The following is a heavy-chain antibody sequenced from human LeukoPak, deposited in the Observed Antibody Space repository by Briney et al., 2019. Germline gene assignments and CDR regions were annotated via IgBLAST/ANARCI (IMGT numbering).Heavy chain of an antibody. D-gene: IGHD6-13*01. CDR1: GFTFSSYW. Sequence: GGSLRLSCAASGFTFSSYWMSWVRQAPGKGLEWVANIKEDASERYYVDSVKGRFTISRDNAKTSLYLQMNSLRAEDTAVYYCARAHSSSWYGLYFDYWGQGTLVTVSS. CDR2: IKEDASER. CDR3: ARAHSSSWYGLYFDY. V-gene: IGHV3-7*01. J-gene: IGHJ4*02.